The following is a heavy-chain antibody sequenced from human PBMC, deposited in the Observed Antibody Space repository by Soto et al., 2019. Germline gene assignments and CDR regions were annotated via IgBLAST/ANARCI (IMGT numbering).Heavy chain of an antibody. CDR2: ISSSSSYI. J-gene: IGHJ4*02. CDR3: ARASTPEVWTPYYFDY. V-gene: IGHV3-21*01. Sequence: EVQLVESGGGLVKPGGSLRLSCAASGFTFSSYSMNWVRQAPGKGPEWVSSISSSSSYIYYADSVKGRFTISRDNAKNSLYLQMNSLRAEDTAVYYCARASTPEVWTPYYFDYWGQGTLVTVSS. D-gene: IGHD2-15*01. CDR1: GFTFSSYS.